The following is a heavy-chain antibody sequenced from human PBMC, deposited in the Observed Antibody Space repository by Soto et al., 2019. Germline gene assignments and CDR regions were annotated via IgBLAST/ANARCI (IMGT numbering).Heavy chain of an antibody. J-gene: IGHJ6*02. CDR2: VYYSGST. Sequence: SETLSLTCTVSRVSISSSIHYWGWIRQPPGKGLEWIGTVYYSGSTYYNPSLKSRVTISVDTSKNQFSLKLSSVTAADTAVYYCARHRRYYDSSGYYWAFYGMYVWGQGTRVTVSS. CDR3: ARHRRYYDSSGYYWAFYGMYV. V-gene: IGHV4-39*01. CDR1: RVSISSSIHY. D-gene: IGHD3-22*01.